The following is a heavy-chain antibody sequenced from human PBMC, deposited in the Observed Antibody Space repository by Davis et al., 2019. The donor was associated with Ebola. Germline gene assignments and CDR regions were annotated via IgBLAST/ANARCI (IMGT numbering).Heavy chain of an antibody. D-gene: IGHD3-22*01. V-gene: IGHV3-7*03. CDR2: IKQDGSEK. Sequence: PGGSLRLSCVVSGFTFSSYWMYWVRQAPGKGLEWVANIKQDGSEKYYVDSVKGRFTISRDNAKNSLYLQMNSLRAEDTAVYYCARNRYYSDSWGQGTLVTVSS. CDR3: ARNRYYSDS. CDR1: GFTFSSYW. J-gene: IGHJ4*02.